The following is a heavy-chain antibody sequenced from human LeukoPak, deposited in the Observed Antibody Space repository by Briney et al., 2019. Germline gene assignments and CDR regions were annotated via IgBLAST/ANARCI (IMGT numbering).Heavy chain of an antibody. V-gene: IGHV5-51*01. D-gene: IGHD2-15*01. Sequence: GESLKISCKGSGYSFSDYWIGWVRQMPGKGLELLGIIFPGDSDIRYSPSFQGQVTISADRSISTAYLQWSSLEASDTARYYCAKFGLEGCTGGSCYRSFYYYGMDVWGLGTTVTVSS. CDR2: IFPGDSDI. CDR3: AKFGLEGCTGGSCYRSFYYYGMDV. CDR1: GYSFSDYW. J-gene: IGHJ6*02.